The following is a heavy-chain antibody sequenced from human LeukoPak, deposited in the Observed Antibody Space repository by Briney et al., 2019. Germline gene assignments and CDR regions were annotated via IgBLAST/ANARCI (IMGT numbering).Heavy chain of an antibody. CDR3: ARGGYYGSGNDFRFDP. CDR1: GGSISSYY. CDR2: IYYSGST. V-gene: IGHV4-59*01. D-gene: IGHD3-10*01. Sequence: SETLSLTCTVSGGSISSYYWSWIRQPPGKGLEWIGYIYYSGSTNYKPSLKSRVTISVDTSKNQFSLKLSSVTAADTAVYYCARGGYYGSGNDFRFDPWGQGALVTVSS. J-gene: IGHJ5*02.